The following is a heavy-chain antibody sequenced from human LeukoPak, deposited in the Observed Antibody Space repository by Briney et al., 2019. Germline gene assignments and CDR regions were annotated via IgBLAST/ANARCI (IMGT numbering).Heavy chain of an antibody. J-gene: IGHJ5*02. CDR2: INHSGST. Sequence: PSETLSLTCAVYGGSFSGYYWSWIRQPPGKGLEWIGEINHSGSTNYNPSLKSRVTISVDTSKNQFSLKLSSVTAADTAVYYCARDLGGCSSTSCFYNWFDPWGQGTLVTVSS. V-gene: IGHV4-34*01. CDR1: GGSFSGYY. CDR3: ARDLGGCSSTSCFYNWFDP. D-gene: IGHD2-2*01.